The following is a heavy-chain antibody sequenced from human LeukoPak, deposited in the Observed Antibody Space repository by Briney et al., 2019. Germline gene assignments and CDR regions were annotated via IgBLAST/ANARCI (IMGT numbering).Heavy chain of an antibody. D-gene: IGHD3-3*01. CDR2: INHSGST. CDR3: ARVLEWLLAPYFDY. V-gene: IGHV4-34*01. J-gene: IGHJ4*02. Sequence: GEINHSGSTNYTPSLKSGVTISVDTSKNQFSLKLSSVTAADTAVYYCARVLEWLLAPYFDYWGQGTLVTVSS.